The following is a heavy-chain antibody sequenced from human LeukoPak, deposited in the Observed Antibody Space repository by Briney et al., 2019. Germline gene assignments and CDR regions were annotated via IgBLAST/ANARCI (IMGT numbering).Heavy chain of an antibody. D-gene: IGHD1-1*01. V-gene: IGHV3-23*01. Sequence: GGSLRLSCAASGFTFSSYAMSWDRQAPGKGLEWVSAISGSGGSTYYADSVKGRFTISRDNSKNTLYLQMNSLRAEDTAVYYCAKKYLYWNEELDYWGQGTLVTVSS. CDR1: GFTFSSYA. CDR3: AKKYLYWNEELDY. J-gene: IGHJ4*02. CDR2: ISGSGGST.